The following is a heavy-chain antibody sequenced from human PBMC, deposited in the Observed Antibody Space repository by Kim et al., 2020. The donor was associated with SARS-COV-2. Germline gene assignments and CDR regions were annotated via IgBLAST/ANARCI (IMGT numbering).Heavy chain of an antibody. Sequence: GSTSFAQRFTGRVTVTRDTSASTVYVELNSLTSEDTALYYCARAADTAMVDWGQGTLVTVSS. CDR3: ARAADTAMVD. V-gene: IGHV1-46*01. CDR2: GST. J-gene: IGHJ4*02. D-gene: IGHD5-18*01.